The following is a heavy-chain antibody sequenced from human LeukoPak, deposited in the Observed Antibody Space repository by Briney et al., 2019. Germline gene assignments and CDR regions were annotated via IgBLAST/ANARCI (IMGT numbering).Heavy chain of an antibody. D-gene: IGHD5-24*01. Sequence: SETLSLTCTVSGGFISSYYWSWIRQPAGKGLEWIGRIYTSGSTSYNPSLESRATMSVDTSKNQFSLKLSSVTAADTAVYYCARDPAGWPNWFDPWGQGTLVTVSS. J-gene: IGHJ5*02. CDR3: ARDPAGWPNWFDP. V-gene: IGHV4-4*07. CDR1: GGFISSYY. CDR2: IYTSGST.